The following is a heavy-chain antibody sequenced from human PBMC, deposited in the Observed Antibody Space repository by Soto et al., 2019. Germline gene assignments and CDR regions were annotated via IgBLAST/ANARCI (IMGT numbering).Heavy chain of an antibody. CDR3: ARDPGGMMTTVVTHAFDI. V-gene: IGHV1-18*01. Sequence: ASVKVSCKASGYTFTSYGISWVRQAPGQGLEWMGWISAYNGNTNYAQKLQGRVTMTTDTSTSTAYMELRSLRSDDTAVYYCARDPGGMMTTVVTHAFDIWGQGTMVTV. CDR2: ISAYNGNT. J-gene: IGHJ3*02. CDR1: GYTFTSYG. D-gene: IGHD4-17*01.